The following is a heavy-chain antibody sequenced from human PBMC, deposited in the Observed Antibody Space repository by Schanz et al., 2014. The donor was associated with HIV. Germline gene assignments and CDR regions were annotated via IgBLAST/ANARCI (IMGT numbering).Heavy chain of an antibody. J-gene: IGHJ4*02. CDR2: INPSGGST. CDR3: ARGDILTGLYPYYFDS. V-gene: IGHV1-46*01. D-gene: IGHD3-9*01. Sequence: QVQLVQSGAEVKKPGASVKVSCKASGYTFTSYYMHWVRQAPGQGLEWMGIINPSGGSTSYAQKFQGRVTMTADESTSTAYMELSSLRSEDTAVYYCARGDILTGLYPYYFDSWGQGTLVTVSS. CDR1: GYTFTSYY.